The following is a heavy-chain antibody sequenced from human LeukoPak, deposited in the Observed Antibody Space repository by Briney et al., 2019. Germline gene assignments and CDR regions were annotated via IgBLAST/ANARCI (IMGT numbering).Heavy chain of an antibody. CDR1: GYTFTSYY. CDR2: INPSGGST. D-gene: IGHD1-1*01. Sequence: ASVKVSCKASGYTFTSYYIHWVRQAPGQGLEWMGIINPSGGSTNYAQKFQGRVTMTRDTSTSTVYMELSSLRSEDTAIYYCARTLHPPNLNWYFDYWGQGILVTVSS. CDR3: ARTLHPPNLNWYFDY. J-gene: IGHJ4*02. V-gene: IGHV1-46*01.